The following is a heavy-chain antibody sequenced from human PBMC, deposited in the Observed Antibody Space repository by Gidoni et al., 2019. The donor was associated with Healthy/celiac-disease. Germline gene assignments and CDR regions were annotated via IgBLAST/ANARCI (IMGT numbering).Heavy chain of an antibody. CDR1: GGSISSGGYY. D-gene: IGHD6-19*01. V-gene: IGHV4-31*03. CDR3: ARTRQWLAIYYFDY. J-gene: IGHJ4*02. CDR2: IYYSGIS. Sequence: QVQLQESGPGLVKPSQTLSLTCTVSGGSISSGGYYVSWIRQNPGKGLELIGYIYYSGISYDNPSLKSRVTISVDTSKNQLSLKLSSVTAADTAVYYCARTRQWLAIYYFDYWGQGTLVTVSS.